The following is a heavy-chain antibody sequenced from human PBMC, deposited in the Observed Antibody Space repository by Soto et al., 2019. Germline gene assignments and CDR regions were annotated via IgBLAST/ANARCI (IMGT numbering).Heavy chain of an antibody. D-gene: IGHD3-9*01. Sequence: PSETLSLTCTVSGGSISRYYWSWIRQTPGKGLEWIGYIFYFGSTNYNPSLKSRVTLSIDTSKNQLSLKLSSVTAADTAVYYCARHSPDFDWLSQFDYWGQGTLVTVSS. J-gene: IGHJ4*02. CDR1: GGSISRYY. CDR2: IFYFGST. CDR3: ARHSPDFDWLSQFDY. V-gene: IGHV4-59*08.